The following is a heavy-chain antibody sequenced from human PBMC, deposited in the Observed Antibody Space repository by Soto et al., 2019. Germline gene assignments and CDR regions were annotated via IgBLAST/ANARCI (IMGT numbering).Heavy chain of an antibody. CDR3: ARDVATRGWLDA. V-gene: IGHV4-59*12. Sequence: QVQLQESGPGLVKPSETLSLTCTISGGSMTSYYWNWIRQPPGKGLEWIGYIYYSGSTNYNPSLKSRVTISVDTSKNQFSLKLTSVTAADTAIYYCARDVATRGWLDAWGQGTLVTVSS. CDR2: IYYSGST. J-gene: IGHJ5*02. D-gene: IGHD5-12*01. CDR1: GGSMTSYY.